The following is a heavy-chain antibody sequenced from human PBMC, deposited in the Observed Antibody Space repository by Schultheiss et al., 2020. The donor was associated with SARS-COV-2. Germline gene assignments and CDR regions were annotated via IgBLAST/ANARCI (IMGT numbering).Heavy chain of an antibody. CDR3: APLNGGYYIY. V-gene: IGHV4-34*01. D-gene: IGHD3-22*01. CDR1: GGSISSYY. CDR2: INHSGST. Sequence: SETLSLTCTVSGGSISSYYWSWIRQPPGKGLEWIGEINHSGSTNYNPSLKSRVTISVDTSKNQFSLKLSSVTAADTAVYYCAPLNGGYYIYWGQGTLVTVSS. J-gene: IGHJ4*02.